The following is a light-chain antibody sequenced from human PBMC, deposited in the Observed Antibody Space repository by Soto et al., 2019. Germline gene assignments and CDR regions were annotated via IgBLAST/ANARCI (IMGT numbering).Light chain of an antibody. V-gene: IGKV3-20*01. J-gene: IGKJ3*01. Sequence: ESVLTQSPGTLSLSPGESATLSCRASQRISSRYLAWYQQKPGQAPRLLIYDASSRATGIPDRFSGSGSGTDFTLIISRLEPEDFAVYYCQPYDLGFTFGPGTKVDI. CDR2: DAS. CDR1: QRISSRY. CDR3: QPYDLGFT.